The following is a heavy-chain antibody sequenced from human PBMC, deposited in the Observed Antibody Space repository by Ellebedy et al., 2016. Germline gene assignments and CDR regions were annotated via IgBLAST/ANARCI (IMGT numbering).Heavy chain of an antibody. CDR2: IWYDGSNK. D-gene: IGHD3-16*02. CDR3: ARETIMITFGGVITT. Sequence: GESLKISCAASGFTFRNFGMHWVRQAPGKGLEWVAVIWYDGSNKYYADSVTGRFTISRDNSKNTLSLQMNSLKVEDTAVYFCARETIMITFGGVITTWGQGTMVTVSS. J-gene: IGHJ3*01. V-gene: IGHV3-33*01. CDR1: GFTFRNFG.